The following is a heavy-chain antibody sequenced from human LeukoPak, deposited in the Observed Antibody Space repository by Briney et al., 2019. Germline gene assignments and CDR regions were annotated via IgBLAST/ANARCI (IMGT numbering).Heavy chain of an antibody. V-gene: IGHV4-59*08. J-gene: IGHJ2*01. CDR2: IYYSGST. CDR3: ASYYGDYDWYFDL. D-gene: IGHD4-17*01. Sequence: SETLSLTGTVSGGSISSYYWSWIRQPPGKGLEWIGYIYYSGSTNYNPSLKSRVTISVDTSKNQFSLKLSSVTAADTAVYYCASYYGDYDWYFDLWGRGTLVTVSS. CDR1: GGSISSYY.